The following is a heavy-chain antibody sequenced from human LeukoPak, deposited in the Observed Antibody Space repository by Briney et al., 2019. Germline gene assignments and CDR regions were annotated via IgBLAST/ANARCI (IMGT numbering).Heavy chain of an antibody. D-gene: IGHD2/OR15-2a*01. CDR2: ISGSGGST. CDR1: GFTFSGYW. Sequence: PGGSLRLSCVASGFTFSGYWMHWVRQAPGKGLEWVSAISGSGGSTYYTDSVKGRFTISRDNSKNTVYLQMDSLRVEDTAVYYCAKVAGLSNYYMDVWGKGTTVTVSS. J-gene: IGHJ6*03. V-gene: IGHV3-23*01. CDR3: AKVAGLSNYYMDV.